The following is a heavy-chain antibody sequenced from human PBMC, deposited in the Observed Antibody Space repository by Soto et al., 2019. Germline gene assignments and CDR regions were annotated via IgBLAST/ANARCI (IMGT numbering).Heavy chain of an antibody. CDR2: INHSGST. D-gene: IGHD5-18*01. Sequence: QVQLQQWGAGLLKPSETLSLTCAVYGGSFSGYYWSWIRQPPGKGLEWIGEINHSGSTNYNPSLNSRVTISVDTSKTQFSLQLSSVTAADTAVYYCATLASRGYGYGYSAPWGQGTLVTV. V-gene: IGHV4-34*01. CDR1: GGSFSGYY. CDR3: ATLASRGYGYGYSAP. J-gene: IGHJ5*02.